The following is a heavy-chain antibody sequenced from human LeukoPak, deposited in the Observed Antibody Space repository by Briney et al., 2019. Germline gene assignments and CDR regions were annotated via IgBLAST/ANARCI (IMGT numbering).Heavy chain of an antibody. Sequence: ASVKVSCKASGYTFTSYYMHWVRQAPGQGLEWMGIINPSGGSTSYAQKFQGRVTMTRDMSTSTVYTELSSLRSEDTAVYYCARSWSGAFDYWGQGTLVTVSS. J-gene: IGHJ4*02. D-gene: IGHD3-3*01. V-gene: IGHV1-46*01. CDR1: GYTFTSYY. CDR2: INPSGGST. CDR3: ARSWSGAFDY.